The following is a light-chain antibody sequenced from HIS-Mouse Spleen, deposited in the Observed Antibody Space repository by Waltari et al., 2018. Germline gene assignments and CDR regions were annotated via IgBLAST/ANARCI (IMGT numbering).Light chain of an antibody. V-gene: IGKV1-33*01. J-gene: IGKJ2*01. CDR2: DAS. Sequence: DIQMTQSPSSLSASVGDRVTIHCQACKDISNYLNWYQQKPGKAPKLLIYDASNLETGVPSRFSGSGSGTDFTFTISSLQPEDIATYYCQQYDNLPYTFGQGTKLEIK. CDR3: QQYDNLPYT. CDR1: KDISNY.